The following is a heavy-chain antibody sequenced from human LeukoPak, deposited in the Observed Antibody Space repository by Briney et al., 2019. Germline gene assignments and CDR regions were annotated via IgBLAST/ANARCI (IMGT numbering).Heavy chain of an antibody. CDR2: VWSGGKNK. V-gene: IGHV3-33*06. Sequence: PGTSLRLSCAASGFIFSTYGMHWVRQAPGKGLEWVAVVWSGGKNKYYSDSVKGRFTISRDNSKNTLYLEMNSLRAEDTAVYYCAKANDYSNLDYWGQGTLVTVSS. J-gene: IGHJ4*02. D-gene: IGHD4-11*01. CDR1: GFIFSTYG. CDR3: AKANDYSNLDY.